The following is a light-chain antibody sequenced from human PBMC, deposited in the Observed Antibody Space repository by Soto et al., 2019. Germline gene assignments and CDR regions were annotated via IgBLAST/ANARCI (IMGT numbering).Light chain of an antibody. Sequence: EIVLSQSPAPPSLSPGERATLSCRASQSVSSYLAWYQQKPGQAPRLLIYGASSRATGIPDRFSGSGSGTDFTLTISRLEPEDFAVYYCQRYGGFGQGTKVDIK. J-gene: IGKJ1*01. CDR3: QRYGG. CDR1: QSVSSY. V-gene: IGKV3-20*01. CDR2: GAS.